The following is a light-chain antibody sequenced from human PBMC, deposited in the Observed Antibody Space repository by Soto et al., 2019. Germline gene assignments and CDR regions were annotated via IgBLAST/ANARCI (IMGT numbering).Light chain of an antibody. CDR3: LLHYSGGRRV. CDR2: DTT. V-gene: IGLV7-46*01. J-gene: IGLJ2*01. CDR1: TGAVTSDRY. Sequence: QAVVTQEPSVTVSPGGTVTLTCGSSTGAVTSDRYPYWFQQQPGQVPRALIFDTTNTHSWTPARFSGSLLGDKAALTLSDARPEDEADYYCLLHYSGGRRVFGGGTKLTVL.